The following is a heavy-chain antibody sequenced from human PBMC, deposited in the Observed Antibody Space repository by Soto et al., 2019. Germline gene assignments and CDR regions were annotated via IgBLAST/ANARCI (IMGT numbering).Heavy chain of an antibody. CDR1: GGTFSSYA. CDR3: ARDRNSTVTTSFYYYGMDV. D-gene: IGHD4-4*01. CDR2: IIPIFGTA. J-gene: IGHJ6*02. Sequence: ASVKVSWKASGGTFSSYATSWVRQAPGQGLEWMGGIIPIFGTANYAQKFQGRVTITADESTSTAYMELSSLRSEDTAVYYCARDRNSTVTTSFYYYGMDVWGQGTTVTVSS. V-gene: IGHV1-69*13.